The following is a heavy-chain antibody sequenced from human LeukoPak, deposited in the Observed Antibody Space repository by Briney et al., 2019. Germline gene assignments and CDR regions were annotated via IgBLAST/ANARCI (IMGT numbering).Heavy chain of an antibody. CDR2: ISYDGSKK. CDR1: GFTFSSYA. J-gene: IGHJ4*02. Sequence: GGSLRLSCAASGFTFSSYAMHWVRQAPGKGLEWVAIISYDGSKKYYADSVKGRFTISRDNSKNTLYLQMNSLRAEDTAVYYCAKGYGAYYYDSSGYREDYWGQGTLVTVSS. CDR3: AKGYGAYYYDSSGYREDY. V-gene: IGHV3-30*04. D-gene: IGHD3-22*01.